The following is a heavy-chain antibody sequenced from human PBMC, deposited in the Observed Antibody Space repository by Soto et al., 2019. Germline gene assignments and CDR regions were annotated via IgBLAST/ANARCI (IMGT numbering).Heavy chain of an antibody. CDR2: IIPLFGTT. J-gene: IGHJ4*02. Sequence: QVQRVQSGAEVKKPGSSVKVSCKASGGTFRSFAFSWVRQAPGHGLEWMGGIIPLFGTTNYAQRFQGRVTITADESTSTAYMELSSLKSEDTAIYYCAKDTDHAYDFWGQGTLVTVSS. D-gene: IGHD3-16*01. CDR1: GGTFRSFA. V-gene: IGHV1-69*01. CDR3: AKDTDHAYDF.